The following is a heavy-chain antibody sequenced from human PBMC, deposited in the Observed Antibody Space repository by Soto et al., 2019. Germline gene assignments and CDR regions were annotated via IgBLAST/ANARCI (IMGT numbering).Heavy chain of an antibody. J-gene: IGHJ6*02. CDR3: ARVRFGEWGYAMDV. CDR1: GLPFSDCY. D-gene: IGHD3-10*01. Sequence: QVQLVESGGGLVKPGGSLRLSCAASGLPFSDCYINWISQAPGKGLEWISYISSSGNIIKYAGSVKGRFTISRDNTKNSLYMQINSLRVEDRAMYYCARVRFGEWGYAMDVWGQGTTVTVSS. CDR2: ISSSGNII. V-gene: IGHV3-11*01.